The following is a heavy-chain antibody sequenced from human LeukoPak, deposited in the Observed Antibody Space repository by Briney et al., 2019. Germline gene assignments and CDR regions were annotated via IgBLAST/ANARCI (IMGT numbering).Heavy chain of an antibody. Sequence: GGSLRLSCAASGFTFSNAWMSWVRQALGKGLEWVGRIKSKTDGGTTDYAAPVKGRFTISRDDSKNTLYLQMNSLKTEDTAVYYCTANYYDSSGYYYKDYWGQGTLVTVSS. J-gene: IGHJ4*02. CDR3: TANYYDSSGYYYKDY. D-gene: IGHD3-22*01. CDR2: IKSKTDGGTT. CDR1: GFTFSNAW. V-gene: IGHV3-15*01.